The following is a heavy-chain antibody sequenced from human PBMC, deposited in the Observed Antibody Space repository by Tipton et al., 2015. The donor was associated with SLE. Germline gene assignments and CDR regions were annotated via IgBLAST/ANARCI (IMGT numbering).Heavy chain of an antibody. CDR1: GFTFSDFY. V-gene: IGHV3-69-1*01. CDR3: VRENYYKFDN. Sequence: SLRLSCAASGFTFSDFYMDWIRQTPGKGLEWVSSINNRRIVNYADSVRGRFTISRDNTENSLYLQMNSLRVEDMAVYYCVRENYYKFDNWGQGTLVTVSS. D-gene: IGHD3-22*01. CDR2: INNRRIV. J-gene: IGHJ4*02.